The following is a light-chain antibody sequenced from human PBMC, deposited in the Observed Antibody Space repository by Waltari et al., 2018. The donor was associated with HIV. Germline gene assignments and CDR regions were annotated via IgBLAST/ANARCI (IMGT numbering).Light chain of an antibody. CDR3: GSWDSGLSVAV. V-gene: IGLV1-51*01. CDR2: HDD. CDR1: TSNIGKNY. Sequence: QSILTQPPSLSAAPGQTVRIPRSGNTSNIGKNYLSWYRRCPEAAPRLLIYHDDKRPSGNRDRFSASKSATAATLVISGLQTADEADYFCGSWDSGLSVAVFGGGTKVTVL. J-gene: IGLJ6*01.